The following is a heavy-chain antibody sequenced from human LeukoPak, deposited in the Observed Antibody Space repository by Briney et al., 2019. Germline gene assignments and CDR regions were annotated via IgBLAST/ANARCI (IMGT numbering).Heavy chain of an antibody. J-gene: IGHJ4*02. CDR3: AKDLPAAVD. V-gene: IGHV3-21*01. CDR2: ISRDSTDI. Sequence: GSLRLSCAASGFTFSSYSMSWVRQAPGKGLEWVSFISRDSTDIYHADSVKGRFTISRDNAKNSLYLQMNNLRAEDTAIYYCAKDLPAAVDWGQGTLVTVSS. CDR1: GFTFSSYS. D-gene: IGHD2-2*01.